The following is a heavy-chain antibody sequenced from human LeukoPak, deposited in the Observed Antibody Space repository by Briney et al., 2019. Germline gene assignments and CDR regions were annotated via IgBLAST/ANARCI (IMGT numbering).Heavy chain of an antibody. Sequence: GASVKVSCKASGYTFTGYYMHWVRQAPGQRLEWMGWINAGNGNTKYSQEFQGRVTITRDTSASTAYMELSSLRAEDMAVYYCARDYYGSGSYFPSRVGYYMDVWGKGTTVTVSS. CDR2: INAGNGNT. D-gene: IGHD3-10*01. CDR1: GYTFTGYY. CDR3: ARDYYGSGSYFPSRVGYYMDV. J-gene: IGHJ6*03. V-gene: IGHV1-3*03.